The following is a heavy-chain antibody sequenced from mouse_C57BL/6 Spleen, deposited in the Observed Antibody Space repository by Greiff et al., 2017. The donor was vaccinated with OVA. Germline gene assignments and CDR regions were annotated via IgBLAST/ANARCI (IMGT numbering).Heavy chain of an antibody. V-gene: IGHV1-50*01. CDR2: IAPSDSFT. Sequence: VQLQQPGAELVKPGASVKLSCKASGYTFTSYWMQWVKQRPGQGLELFGEIAPSDSFTNYNQNFQGKATLTVDTSSSTAYMQLSSLTSEDSAVYYCAKGLTTVAYYFDYWGQGATLTVSS. D-gene: IGHD1-1*01. CDR1: GYTFTSYW. J-gene: IGHJ2*01. CDR3: AKGLTTVAYYFDY.